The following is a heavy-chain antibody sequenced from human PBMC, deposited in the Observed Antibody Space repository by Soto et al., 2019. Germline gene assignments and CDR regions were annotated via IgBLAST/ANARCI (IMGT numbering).Heavy chain of an antibody. D-gene: IGHD6-13*01. CDR3: ARGYYTSWYWFDR. Sequence: QVQLQESGPGLVKPSETLSLTCTVSVSGGSVSTGVHYWSWIRQPPGKGLEWIGYSYSSGSTTYNPSLKIRVTISVDTSKNHFSLKLTSVTAADTAVYYCARGYYTSWYWFDRWGRGILVTVSS. V-gene: IGHV4-61*03. CDR1: GGSVSTGVHY. J-gene: IGHJ2*01. CDR2: SYSSGST.